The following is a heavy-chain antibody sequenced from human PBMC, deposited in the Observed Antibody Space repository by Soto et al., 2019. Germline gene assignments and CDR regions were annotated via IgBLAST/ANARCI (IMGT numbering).Heavy chain of an antibody. CDR2: IAKDGSDI. J-gene: IGHJ4*02. D-gene: IGHD3-22*01. CDR3: AKAGYYDTSGYYYYLHY. Sequence: PGGSLRLSCVASGFTFSSCGMHWVRQAPGKGLEWVAAIAKDGSDIHYVDSVEGRFTISRDNSKNTLYLQINSPRPEDTAVYCCAKAGYYDTSGYYYYLHYWGQGTLVTVSS. CDR1: GFTFSSCG. V-gene: IGHV3-30*18.